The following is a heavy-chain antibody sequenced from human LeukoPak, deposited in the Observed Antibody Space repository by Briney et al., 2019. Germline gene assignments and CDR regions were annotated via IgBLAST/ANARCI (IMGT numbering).Heavy chain of an antibody. J-gene: IGHJ4*02. CDR2: ISSCSSYV. CDR1: GFTFSSYS. CDR3: VCDRLGFDY. Sequence: GGSLRLSCAASGFTFSSYSMNWVRQAPGKGLEWVSSISSCSSYVYYADSVKSRCTISRDNAKKSLYLQMNSLRAEDTAVYYCVCDRLGFDYWGQGTLVTVSS. D-gene: IGHD2-8*01. V-gene: IGHV3-21*01.